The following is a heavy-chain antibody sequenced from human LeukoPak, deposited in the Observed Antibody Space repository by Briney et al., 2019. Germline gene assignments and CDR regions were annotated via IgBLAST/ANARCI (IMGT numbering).Heavy chain of an antibody. CDR3: APASFYGGKPLP. CDR1: GYTLTELS. CDR2: FDPEDGET. J-gene: IGHJ5*02. Sequence: ASVKVSCKVSGYTLTELSMHWVRQAPGKGLEWMGGFDPEDGETIYAQKFQGRVTMTEDTSTDTAYMELSSLRSEDTAVYYCAPASFYGGKPLPWGQGTLVTVSS. D-gene: IGHD4-23*01. V-gene: IGHV1-24*01.